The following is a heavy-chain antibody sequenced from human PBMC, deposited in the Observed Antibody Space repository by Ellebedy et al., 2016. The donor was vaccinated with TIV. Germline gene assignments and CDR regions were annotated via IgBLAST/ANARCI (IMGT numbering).Heavy chain of an antibody. CDR3: ARLSRIAVAGTDS. J-gene: IGHJ5*02. CDR1: GSSISSGYY. D-gene: IGHD6-19*01. Sequence: MPSETLSLTCSVSGSSISSGYYWGWIRQPPGRGLEWIGSMFHSESTYYSPSLKSRVTISVDTSKNQFSLKLSSVTAADTAVYYCARLSRIAVAGTDSWGQGTLVTVSS. V-gene: IGHV4-38-2*01. CDR2: MFHSEST.